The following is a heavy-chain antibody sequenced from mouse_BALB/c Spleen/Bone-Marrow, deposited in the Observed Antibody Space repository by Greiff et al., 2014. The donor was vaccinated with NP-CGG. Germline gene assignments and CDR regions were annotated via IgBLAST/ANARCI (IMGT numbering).Heavy chain of an antibody. V-gene: IGHV14-1*02. CDR3: ARGDGYAMDY. CDR1: GFNIKDYY. J-gene: IGHJ4*01. Sequence: VQLKESGAEIVRPGALVKLSCKASGFNIKDYYMQWVKQRPEQGLEWIGWIDPENGNTIYDPKFQGKASITADTSSNTAYLQLSSLTSEDTAVHYCARGDGYAMDYWGQGTSVTVSS. CDR2: IDPENGNT.